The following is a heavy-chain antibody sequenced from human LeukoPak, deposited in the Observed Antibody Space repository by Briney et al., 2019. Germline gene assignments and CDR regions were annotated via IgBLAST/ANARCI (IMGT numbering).Heavy chain of an antibody. Sequence: GSLRLSCAASGFTFSSYWMHWMRQPPGKGLEWIGEINHSGSTNYNPSLKSRVTISVDTSKNQFSLKLSSVTAADTAVYYCARGPAGYGSGSYYKKGFDYWGQGTLVTVSS. CDR3: ARGPAGYGSGSYYKKGFDY. CDR2: INHSGST. V-gene: IGHV4-34*01. D-gene: IGHD3-10*01. J-gene: IGHJ4*02. CDR1: GFTFSSYW.